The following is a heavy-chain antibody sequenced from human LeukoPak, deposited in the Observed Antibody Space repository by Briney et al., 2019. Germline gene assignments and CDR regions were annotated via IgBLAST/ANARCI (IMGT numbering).Heavy chain of an antibody. Sequence: SETLSLTCTVSGGSISSYYWSWIRQPPGKGLEWIGEIYHSGSTNYNPSLKSRVTISVDKSKNQFSLKLSSVTAADTAVYYCARDLTRYSYGSPDAFDIWGQGTMVTVSS. V-gene: IGHV4-59*12. D-gene: IGHD5-18*01. J-gene: IGHJ3*02. CDR1: GGSISSYY. CDR2: IYHSGST. CDR3: ARDLTRYSYGSPDAFDI.